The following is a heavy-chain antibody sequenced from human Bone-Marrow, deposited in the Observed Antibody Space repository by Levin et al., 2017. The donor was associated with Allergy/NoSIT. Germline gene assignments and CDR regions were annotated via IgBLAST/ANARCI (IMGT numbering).Heavy chain of an antibody. V-gene: IGHV3-9*01. J-gene: IGHJ3*02. Sequence: PGGSLRLSCAASGFTFEDYAMHWVRQVPGKGLDWVSGISWNSGSIGYVESVKGRFTISRDNAKKSLHLQMNSLRAEDTALYYCARARGSGSYYDTVDIWGQGTMVTVSS. CDR1: GFTFEDYA. CDR2: ISWNSGSI. CDR3: ARARGSGSYYDTVDI. D-gene: IGHD1-26*01.